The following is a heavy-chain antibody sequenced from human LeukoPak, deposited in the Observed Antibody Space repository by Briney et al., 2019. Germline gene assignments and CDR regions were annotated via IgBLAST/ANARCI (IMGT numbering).Heavy chain of an antibody. J-gene: IGHJ5*02. D-gene: IGHD4-17*01. CDR1: GYTFTSYD. V-gene: IGHV1-8*01. Sequence: GASVKVSCKASGYTFTSYDINWVRQATGQGLEWMGWMNPNSGNTGYAQKFQGRVTMTRNTSISRAYMELSSLRSEDTAVYYCARDAADYGDSFDPWGQGTLVTVSS. CDR2: MNPNSGNT. CDR3: ARDAADYGDSFDP.